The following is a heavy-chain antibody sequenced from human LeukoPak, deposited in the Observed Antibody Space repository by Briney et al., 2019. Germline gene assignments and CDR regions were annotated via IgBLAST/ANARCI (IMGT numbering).Heavy chain of an antibody. CDR1: GGSFSGYY. CDR3: ARYIVRGFKDRAFDI. J-gene: IGHJ3*02. D-gene: IGHD3-10*01. V-gene: IGHV4-34*01. CDR2: INHSGST. Sequence: PSETLSLTCAVYGGSFSGYYWSWIRQPPGKGLEWIGEINHSGSTNYNPSLKSRVTISVDTSKNQFSLKLSSVTAADTAVYYCARYIVRGFKDRAFDIWGQGTMVTV.